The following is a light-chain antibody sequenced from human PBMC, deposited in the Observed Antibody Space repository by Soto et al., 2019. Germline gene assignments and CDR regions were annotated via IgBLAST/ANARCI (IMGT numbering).Light chain of an antibody. CDR3: QQYSNWPPLYT. CDR2: DAS. V-gene: IGKV3-15*01. Sequence: EIVMTQSPATLSVSPGERAILSCRASQSVSSYLAWYQQKPGLPPRLLIYDASTRATGIPDRFSGSGSGTDFTLTISSLQSADFAVYYCQQYSNWPPLYTFGRGIKLEIK. CDR1: QSVSSY. J-gene: IGKJ2*01.